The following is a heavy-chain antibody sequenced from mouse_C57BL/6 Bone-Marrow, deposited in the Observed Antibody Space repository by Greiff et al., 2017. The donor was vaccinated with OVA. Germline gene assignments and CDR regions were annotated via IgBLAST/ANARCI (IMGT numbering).Heavy chain of an antibody. V-gene: IGHV1-54*01. D-gene: IGHD1-1*01. CDR1: GYAFTNYL. J-gene: IGHJ1*03. CDR3: ARSFTTVVAEYFDV. CDR2: INPGSGGT. Sequence: QVQLQQSGAELVRPGTSVKVSCKASGYAFTNYLLEWVKQRPGQGLEWIGVINPGSGGTNYNEKFKGKATLTADKSSSTDYMQLSSLTSEDSAVYFCARSFTTVVAEYFDVWGTGTTVTVSS.